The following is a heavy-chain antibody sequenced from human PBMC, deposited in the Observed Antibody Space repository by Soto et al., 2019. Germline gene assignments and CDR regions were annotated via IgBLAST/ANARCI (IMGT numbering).Heavy chain of an antibody. V-gene: IGHV6-1*01. CDR2: TYYRSKWYN. D-gene: IGHD4-17*01. CDR1: GDRVSSNSSA. Sequence: SQTRSLPCVISGDRVSSNSSACNFIRQSPSRGLEWLGRTYYRSKWYNDYAESVKSRTTINPETSKNQFSLQLNSVTPADTAVYYCARERYGDYGRGTFDIWGQGTMVTVSS. CDR3: ARERYGDYGRGTFDI. J-gene: IGHJ3*02.